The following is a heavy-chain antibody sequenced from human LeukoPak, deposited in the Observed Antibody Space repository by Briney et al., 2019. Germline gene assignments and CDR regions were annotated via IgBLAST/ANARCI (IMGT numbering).Heavy chain of an antibody. Sequence: PSETLSLTCTVSSDSISSSSNYWAWVRQSPGKGLEWIVAIYYSVLTYSNPSLKRLITMSVDTSKNQFSLKVSYVTAADTAVYYCARHEEEDGYNAKTIDYWGQGTLVTVYS. D-gene: IGHD5-24*01. CDR2: IYYSVLT. CDR3: ARHEEEDGYNAKTIDY. J-gene: IGHJ4*02. V-gene: IGHV4-39*01. CDR1: SDSISSSSNY.